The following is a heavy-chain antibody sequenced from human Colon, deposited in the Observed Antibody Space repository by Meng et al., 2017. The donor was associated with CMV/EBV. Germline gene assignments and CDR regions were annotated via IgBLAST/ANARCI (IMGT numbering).Heavy chain of an antibody. CDR3: ARKGHVDLVGTAGNWFDP. CDR1: GFTFSSYS. CDR2: ITSSSSSI. Sequence: GGALGPPWVGSGFTFSSYSMNWVRQAPGKGLEWVSAITSSSSSIYYAASVKGRFTISRDNAKNSLFLQMNSLRAEDTAVYYCARKGHVDLVGTAGNWFDPWGQGTLVTVSS. D-gene: IGHD5-12*01. V-gene: IGHV3-21*01. J-gene: IGHJ5*02.